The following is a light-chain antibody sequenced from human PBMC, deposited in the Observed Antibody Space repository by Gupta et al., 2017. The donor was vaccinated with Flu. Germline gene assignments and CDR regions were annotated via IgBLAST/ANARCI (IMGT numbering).Light chain of an antibody. CDR3: CSYANSNTLF. CDR2: DVA. J-gene: IGLJ2*01. CDR1: SSDVGAYNY. Sequence: QSALTQPRSVSVSPGQSVTISCTGTSSDVGAYNYVSWYQQHPGNAPKLIIYDVAERPSGVPDLFAASKSDTTAFTTISGLQAEDEAYYFHCSYANSNTLFFGGGTKLTVL. V-gene: IGLV2-11*01.